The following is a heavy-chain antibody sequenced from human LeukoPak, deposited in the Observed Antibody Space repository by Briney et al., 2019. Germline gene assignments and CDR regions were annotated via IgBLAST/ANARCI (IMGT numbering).Heavy chain of an antibody. CDR3: AKFWAPMALSYYFDY. D-gene: IGHD3-10*01. V-gene: IGHV3-23*01. Sequence: GGSLRLSCAASGFTFSSYSMTWARQAPGKGLEWVSAISGSGGSTYYADSVKGRFTISRDNSKNTLYLQMNSLRAEDTAVYYCAKFWAPMALSYYFDYWGQGTLVTVSS. CDR2: ISGSGGST. J-gene: IGHJ4*02. CDR1: GFTFSSYS.